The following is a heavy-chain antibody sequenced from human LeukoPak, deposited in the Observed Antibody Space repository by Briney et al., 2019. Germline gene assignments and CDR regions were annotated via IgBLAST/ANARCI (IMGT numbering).Heavy chain of an antibody. Sequence: SETLSLTCTVSGGSISDYYLAWIRQPAGKALEWIGRINTSGTTRYNPSLQSRVILSMDSSNSQFSLHLTSVTAADTAVYYCARGLSHVYDFNWFDPWGQGILVTVSS. D-gene: IGHD2/OR15-2a*01. CDR1: GGSISDYY. CDR3: ARGLSHVYDFNWFDP. J-gene: IGHJ5*02. CDR2: INTSGTT. V-gene: IGHV4-4*07.